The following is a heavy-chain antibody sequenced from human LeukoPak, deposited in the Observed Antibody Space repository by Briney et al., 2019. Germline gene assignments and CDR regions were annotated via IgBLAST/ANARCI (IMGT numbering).Heavy chain of an antibody. CDR2: ISSRGSTI. CDR3: AREGPSSYCSGGSCYLDY. V-gene: IGHV3-48*03. D-gene: IGHD2-15*01. Sequence: PGGSLRLSCAASGFTFSSYEMNWVRQAPGKGLEWVSYISSRGSTIYYADSVKGRFTISRDNAKNSLYLQMNSLRAEDTAVYYCAREGPSSYCSGGSCYLDYWGQGTLVTVSS. CDR1: GFTFSSYE. J-gene: IGHJ4*02.